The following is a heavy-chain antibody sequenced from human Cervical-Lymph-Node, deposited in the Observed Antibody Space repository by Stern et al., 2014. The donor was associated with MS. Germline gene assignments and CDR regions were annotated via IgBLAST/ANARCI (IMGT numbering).Heavy chain of an antibody. Sequence: QVQLVQSGAEVKKPGASVKVSCKASGYTFTGYYMHWVRQAPGQGLEWMGRINPNSGGTNYAQKFQGRVTMTRDTSISTAYMELSRLRSDDTAVYYCASFPIGYSYGPILDYWGQGTLVTVSS. V-gene: IGHV1-2*06. CDR2: INPNSGGT. D-gene: IGHD5-18*01. CDR1: GYTFTGYY. CDR3: ASFPIGYSYGPILDY. J-gene: IGHJ4*02.